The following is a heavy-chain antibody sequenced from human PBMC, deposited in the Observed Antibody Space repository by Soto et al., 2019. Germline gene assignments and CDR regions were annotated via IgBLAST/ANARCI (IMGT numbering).Heavy chain of an antibody. CDR2: INHSGST. V-gene: IGHV4-34*01. D-gene: IGHD6-13*01. CDR1: GRSFSGYY. CDR3: ARGRKRQLVLSGNYGMDV. J-gene: IGHJ6*02. Sequence: SETLSLTCAVYGRSFSGYYWSWIRQPPGKGLEWIGEINHSGSTNYNPSLKSRVTISVDTSKNQFSLKLSSVTAADTAVYYCARGRKRQLVLSGNYGMDVWGQGTTVTVSS.